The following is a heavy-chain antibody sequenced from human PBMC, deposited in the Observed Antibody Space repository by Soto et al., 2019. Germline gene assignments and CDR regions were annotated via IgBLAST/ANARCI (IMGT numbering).Heavy chain of an antibody. CDR3: ARMFIRDIVVVVAAHFDY. CDR1: GFTFSSYW. CDR2: IKQDGSEK. V-gene: IGHV3-7*01. Sequence: GGSLRLSCAASGFTFSSYWMSWVRQAPGKGLEWVANIKQDGSEKYYVDSVKGRFTISRDNAKNSLYLQMNSLRAEDTAVYYCARMFIRDIVVVVAAHFDYWGQGTLVTVSS. D-gene: IGHD2-15*01. J-gene: IGHJ4*02.